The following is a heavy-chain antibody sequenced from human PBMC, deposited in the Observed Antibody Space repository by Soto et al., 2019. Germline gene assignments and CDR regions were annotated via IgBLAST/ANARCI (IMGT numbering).Heavy chain of an antibody. CDR3: ARIDFLSVMDV. CDR1: GFTFSNYW. Sequence: EVQLVESGGGLLQPGGSLRLSCAASGFTFSNYWMNWVRQAPGKGLVWVSRINSDGSTTNYADSVKGRFTISRDNAKNTLHLQMNSLRADDTAVYYCARIDFLSVMDVWGQGTTVTVSS. CDR2: INSDGSTT. J-gene: IGHJ6*02. V-gene: IGHV3-74*01. D-gene: IGHD3-3*01.